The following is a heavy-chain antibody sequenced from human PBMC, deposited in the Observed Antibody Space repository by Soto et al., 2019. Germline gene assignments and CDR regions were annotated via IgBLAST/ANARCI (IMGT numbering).Heavy chain of an antibody. J-gene: IGHJ6*03. V-gene: IGHV3-23*01. CDR1: GFTFSKYA. CDR2: ITGSGGST. CDR3: ATHNWDSLGFYHYYMDV. D-gene: IGHD1-7*01. Sequence: PGGSLRLSCAASGFTFSKYAMSWVRQAPGKGLEWVSAITGSGGSTYYADSVKGRFTISRDNSKNTLYLQMNSLRAEDTAVYYCATHNWDSLGFYHYYMDVWGKGTTVTVSS.